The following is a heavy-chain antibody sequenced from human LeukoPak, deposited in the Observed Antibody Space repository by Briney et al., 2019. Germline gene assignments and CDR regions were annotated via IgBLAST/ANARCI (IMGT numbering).Heavy chain of an antibody. Sequence: GGSLRLSCAASGFTFSSYAMSWVRQAPGKGLEWVSAISGSGGSTYYADSVKGRFTISRDNSKNTLYLQMNSLRAEDTAVYYCAKDQRYYDSSGYAPSLFDYWGQGTLVTVSS. J-gene: IGHJ4*02. CDR3: AKDQRYYDSSGYAPSLFDY. CDR1: GFTFSSYA. V-gene: IGHV3-23*01. CDR2: ISGSGGST. D-gene: IGHD3-22*01.